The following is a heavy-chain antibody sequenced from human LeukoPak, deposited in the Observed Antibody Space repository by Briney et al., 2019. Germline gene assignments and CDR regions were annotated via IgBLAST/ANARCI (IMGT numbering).Heavy chain of an antibody. D-gene: IGHD6-25*01. CDR2: ISWDGGDT. CDR1: GFSFADYG. CDR3: AKDATIAAALHYFDN. Sequence: GGSLRLSCAASGFSFADYGMHWVRQFPGKSLEWVSLISWDGGDTYYADSVKSRFTISRDNSKNSLYLQMNSLRSEDTALYYCAKDATIAAALHYFDNWGQGTLVTVSS. J-gene: IGHJ4*02. V-gene: IGHV3-43D*03.